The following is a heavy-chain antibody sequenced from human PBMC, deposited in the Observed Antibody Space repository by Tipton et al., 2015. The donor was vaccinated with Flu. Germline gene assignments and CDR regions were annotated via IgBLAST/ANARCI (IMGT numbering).Heavy chain of an antibody. Sequence: TLSLTCTVPGGSISSSGYYWGWIRQPPGKGLEWIGTIYYSGSTYYNPSLKSRVTISVDTSKNQFPLNLNSVTAADMAFYYCARTFSGSYRRSFDFWGQGALVTVSS. CDR2: IYYSGST. J-gene: IGHJ4*02. D-gene: IGHD1-26*01. V-gene: IGHV4-39*01. CDR1: GGSISSSGYY. CDR3: ARTFSGSYRRSFDF.